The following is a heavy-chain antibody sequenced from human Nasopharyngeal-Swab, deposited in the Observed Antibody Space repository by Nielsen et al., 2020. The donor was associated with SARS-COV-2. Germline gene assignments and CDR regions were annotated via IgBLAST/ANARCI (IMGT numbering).Heavy chain of an antibody. V-gene: IGHV1-24*01. D-gene: IGHD1-1*01. J-gene: IGHJ4*02. CDR2: FDPQEGKE. Sequence: ASVKVSCKISGYTLTDLGMHWVRRGPGKGPEWMGGFDPQEGKENYAEEFQGRVTMTEDTGTHTAYMELSSLMSGDTAVYYCAATVLSRLQGTAPHLDYWGQGTHVTVSS. CDR1: GYTLTDLG. CDR3: AATVLSRLQGTAPHLDY.